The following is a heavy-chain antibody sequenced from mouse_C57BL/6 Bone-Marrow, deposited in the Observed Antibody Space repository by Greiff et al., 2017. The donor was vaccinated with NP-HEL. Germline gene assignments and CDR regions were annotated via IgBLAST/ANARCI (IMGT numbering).Heavy chain of an antibody. CDR1: GYTFTSYG. D-gene: IGHD1-1*01. J-gene: IGHJ3*01. CDR3: ATPYYYGSGGFAY. V-gene: IGHV1-81*01. CDR2: IYPRSGNT. Sequence: VQLQQSGAELARPGASVKLSCKASGYTFTSYGISWVKQRTGQGLEWIGEIYPRSGNTYYNEKFKGKATLTADKSSSTAYMELRSLTSEDSAVYFCATPYYYGSGGFAYWGQGTLVTVSA.